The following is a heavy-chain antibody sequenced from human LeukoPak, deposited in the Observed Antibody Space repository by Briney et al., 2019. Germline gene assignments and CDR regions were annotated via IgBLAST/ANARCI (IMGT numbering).Heavy chain of an antibody. D-gene: IGHD3-3*01. Sequence: GGSLRLSCAASGFTFDDYAMHWVRQAPGKGLEWVSGISWNSGSIGYADSVKGRFTISRDNSKNTLYLQMNSLRAEDTAVYYCARDDAIFGVVIIPDAFDIWGQGTMVTVSS. CDR3: ARDDAIFGVVIIPDAFDI. J-gene: IGHJ3*02. V-gene: IGHV3-9*01. CDR1: GFTFDDYA. CDR2: ISWNSGSI.